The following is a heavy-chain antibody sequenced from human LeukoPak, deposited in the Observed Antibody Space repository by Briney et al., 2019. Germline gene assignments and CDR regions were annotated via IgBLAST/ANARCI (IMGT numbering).Heavy chain of an antibody. D-gene: IGHD6-19*01. J-gene: IGHJ6*02. CDR1: GGTFSSYA. CDR3: ASLGGNQWLVLGYYYGMDV. CDR2: IIPIFGTA. Sequence: SVKVSCKASGGTFSSYAISWVRQAPGQGLEWMGGIIPIFGTANYAQKFQGRVTITADESTSTAYMELSSLRSEDTAVYYCASLGGNQWLVLGYYYGMDVWGQGTTVTVSS. V-gene: IGHV1-69*13.